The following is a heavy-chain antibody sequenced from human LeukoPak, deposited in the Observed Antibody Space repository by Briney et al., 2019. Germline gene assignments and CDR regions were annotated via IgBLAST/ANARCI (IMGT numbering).Heavy chain of an antibody. CDR1: GFTFSSYA. CDR2: IWYDGSNK. Sequence: GRSLRLSCAASGFTFSSYAMHWVRQAPGKGLEWGALIWYDGSNKYYADSVKGRFTISRDNSRNTLYLQMNSLRAEDTAVYYCARDRSGTFDYWGQGTLVTVSS. CDR3: ARDRSGTFDY. J-gene: IGHJ4*02. V-gene: IGHV3-33*08. D-gene: IGHD2-15*01.